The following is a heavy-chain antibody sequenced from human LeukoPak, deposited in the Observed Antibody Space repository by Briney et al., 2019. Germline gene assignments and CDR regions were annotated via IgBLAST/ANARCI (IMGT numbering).Heavy chain of an antibody. CDR1: GGTFNSYA. J-gene: IGHJ2*01. D-gene: IGHD3-16*01. CDR2: IIPIFGSA. V-gene: IGHV1-69*13. Sequence: GASVKVSCKASGGTFNSYAIGWVRQAPGQGLEWMGGIIPIFGSANYAQKFQGRVTITADESTSTAYMELSSLRSEDTAVYYCAREAGGYWYFDLWGRGTLVTVSS. CDR3: AREAGGYWYFDL.